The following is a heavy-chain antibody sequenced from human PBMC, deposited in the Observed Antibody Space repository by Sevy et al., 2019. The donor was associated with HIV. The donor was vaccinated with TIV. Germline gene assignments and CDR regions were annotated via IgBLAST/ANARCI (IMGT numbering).Heavy chain of an antibody. CDR1: GGTFSSYA. D-gene: IGHD3-3*01. V-gene: IGHV1-69*13. CDR3: PRNAECDFWSGSHAFDF. CDR2: IIPIFGTA. J-gene: IGHJ3*01. Sequence: ASVKVSCKASGGTFSSYAISWVRQAPGQGLEWMGGIIPIFGTANYAQKFQGRVTITADESTSTAYMELSSLRSEDTAVYYCPRNAECDFWSGSHAFDFWGQGTIVTVSS.